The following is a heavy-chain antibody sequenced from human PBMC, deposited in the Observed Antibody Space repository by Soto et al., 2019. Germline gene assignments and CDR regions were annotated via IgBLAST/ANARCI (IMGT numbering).Heavy chain of an antibody. Sequence: VASVKVSCKASGGTFSSYAISWVRQAPGQGLEWMGGIIPIFGTANYAQKFQGRVTITADESTSTAYMELSSLRSEDTAVYYCAREPGIAAAGTSYGMDVWGQGTTVTVSS. J-gene: IGHJ6*02. CDR2: IIPIFGTA. D-gene: IGHD6-13*01. V-gene: IGHV1-69*13. CDR1: GGTFSSYA. CDR3: AREPGIAAAGTSYGMDV.